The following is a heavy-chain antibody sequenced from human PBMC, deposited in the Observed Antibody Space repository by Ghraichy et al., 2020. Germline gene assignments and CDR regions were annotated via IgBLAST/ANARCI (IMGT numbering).Heavy chain of an antibody. D-gene: IGHD3-9*01. CDR2: IKQDGSEK. Sequence: GGSLRLSCAASGFTFSSYWMSWVRQAPGKGLEWVANIKQDGSEKYYVDSVKGRFTISRDNAKNSLYLQMNSLRAEDTAVYYCARDLYDILTGYYLVYYYGMDVWAKGPRSPSP. J-gene: IGHJ6*02. CDR3: ARDLYDILTGYYLVYYYGMDV. CDR1: GFTFSSYW. V-gene: IGHV3-7*01.